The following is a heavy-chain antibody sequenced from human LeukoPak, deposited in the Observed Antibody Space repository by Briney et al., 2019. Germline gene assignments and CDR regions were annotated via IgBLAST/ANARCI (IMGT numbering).Heavy chain of an antibody. D-gene: IGHD6-6*01. CDR2: IYTSGST. CDR1: GGSISSGSYY. J-gene: IGHJ1*01. V-gene: IGHV4-61*02. Sequence: NPSETLSLTCTVSGGSISSGSYYWSWIRQSAGKGLEWIGRIYTSGSTNYNPSLKSRVTISVDTSKNQFSLKLSSVTAADTAVYYCARGEDSSSSGYFQHWGQGTLVTVSS. CDR3: ARGEDSSSSGYFQH.